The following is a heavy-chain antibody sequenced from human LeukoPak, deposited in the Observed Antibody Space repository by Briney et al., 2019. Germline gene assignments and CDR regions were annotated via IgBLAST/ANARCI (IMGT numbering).Heavy chain of an antibody. V-gene: IGHV3-23*01. CDR3: AKSRNSPGTFDY. Sequence: GGSLRLSCAVSGFTFSIHVMSWVRQAPGKGLEWVSFISNSGGSTYYAGSAQGRFTISRDNSKNTLYLQMNSLRAEDTAVYYCAKSRNSPGTFDYWGQGTLVTVSS. J-gene: IGHJ4*02. D-gene: IGHD1-14*01. CDR2: ISNSGGST. CDR1: GFTFSIHV.